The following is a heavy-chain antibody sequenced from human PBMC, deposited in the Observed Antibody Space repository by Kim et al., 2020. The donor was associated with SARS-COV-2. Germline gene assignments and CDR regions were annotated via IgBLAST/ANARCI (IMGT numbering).Heavy chain of an antibody. V-gene: IGHV7-4-1*02. CDR3: ARTNYDSFYYMDV. Sequence: AHGFTGRFVFTLDTSVSTAYLQISSLKAEDTAVYYCARTNYDSFYYMDVWGKGTTVTVSS. J-gene: IGHJ6*03.